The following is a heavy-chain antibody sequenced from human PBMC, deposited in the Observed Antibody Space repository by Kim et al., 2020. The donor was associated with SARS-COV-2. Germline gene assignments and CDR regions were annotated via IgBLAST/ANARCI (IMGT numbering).Heavy chain of an antibody. Sequence: RSSYAQDFQGRITVTRDTSPSTVYMELSSLKFEDTAVYYCARDLGNQLPDYWGQGTLVTVSS. V-gene: IGHV1-46*01. J-gene: IGHJ4*02. CDR3: ARDLGNQLPDY. D-gene: IGHD2-2*01. CDR2: RS.